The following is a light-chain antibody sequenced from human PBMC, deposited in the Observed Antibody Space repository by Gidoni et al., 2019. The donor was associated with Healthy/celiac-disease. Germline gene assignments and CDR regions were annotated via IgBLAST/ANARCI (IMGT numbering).Light chain of an antibody. CDR1: QSVSSN. J-gene: IGKJ4*01. CDR3: QQYNNWPPLT. Sequence: EIVMTQSPATLSVSPGERATLSCRASQSVSSNLAWYQQKPGQAPRLLIYGASTRATCIPARFSGSGSRTEFTLTISSLQSEDFAVYYCQQYNNWPPLTFGGGTKVEIK. CDR2: GAS. V-gene: IGKV3-15*01.